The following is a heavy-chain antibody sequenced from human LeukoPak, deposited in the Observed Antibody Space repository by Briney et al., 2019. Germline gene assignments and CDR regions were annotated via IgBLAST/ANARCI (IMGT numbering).Heavy chain of an antibody. CDR2: ISAYNGNT. CDR3: ARGRRYCSSTSCSLDDAFDI. CDR1: GYTFTSYG. D-gene: IGHD2-2*01. V-gene: IGHV1-18*01. Sequence: ASVKVSCKASGYTFTSYGISWVRQAPGQGLEWMGWISAYNGNTNYAQKLQGRVTMTTDTSTSTVYMELSSLRSEDTAVYYCARGRRYCSSTSCSLDDAFDIWGQGTMVTVSS. J-gene: IGHJ3*02.